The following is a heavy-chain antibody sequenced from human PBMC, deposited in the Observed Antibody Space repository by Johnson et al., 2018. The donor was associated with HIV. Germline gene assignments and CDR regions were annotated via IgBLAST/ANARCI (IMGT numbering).Heavy chain of an antibody. V-gene: IGHV3-66*02. Sequence: MLLVESGGGLVQPGGSLRLSCAVSGFNVSSNYMSWVRQAPGKGLEWVSVIYSGGSTYYADSVKGRFTISRDNSKNTLHLQMNSLRVEDTPVSSCASGGPLSGSDECCFDIWGQGTMVTVSS. CDR2: IYSGGST. D-gene: IGHD1-26*01. CDR3: ASGGPLSGSDECCFDI. CDR1: GFNVSSNY. J-gene: IGHJ3*02.